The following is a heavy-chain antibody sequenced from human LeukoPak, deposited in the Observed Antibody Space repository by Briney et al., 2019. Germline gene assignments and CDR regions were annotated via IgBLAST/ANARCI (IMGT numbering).Heavy chain of an antibody. J-gene: IGHJ4*02. D-gene: IGHD3-22*01. V-gene: IGHV1-8*01. CDR3: ARVYSRRSSGYYYADY. CDR1: GYTFGSYD. CDR2: MNPNSGNT. Sequence: ASVKVSCKASGYTFGSYDINWVRQATGQGLEWMGWMNPNSGNTGYAQKFQGRVTMTRNTSINTAYMELSSLRSEDTAVYYYARVYSRRSSGYYYADYWGQGALVTVSS.